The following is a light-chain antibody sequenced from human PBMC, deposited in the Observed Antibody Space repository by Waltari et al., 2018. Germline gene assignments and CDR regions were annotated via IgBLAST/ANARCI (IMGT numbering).Light chain of an antibody. CDR3: QMYFNSPYS. CDR1: PSISTY. J-gene: IGKJ2*03. CDR2: GAS. V-gene: IGKV3-20*01. Sequence: VILTQSPATLSLSPGERATLSCRASPSISTYLAWYQQKPGLAPRLLIYGASSRATGIPERFSASGSGTDFILTISSLEPEDFAVYFCQMYFNSPYSFGQGTKLEIK.